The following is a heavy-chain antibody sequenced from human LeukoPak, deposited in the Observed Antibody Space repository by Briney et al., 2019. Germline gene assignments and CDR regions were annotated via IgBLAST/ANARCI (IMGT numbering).Heavy chain of an antibody. CDR2: ISGSGIYT. J-gene: IGHJ6*03. D-gene: IGHD6-6*01. V-gene: IGHV3-21*01. CDR1: AFTFSDYI. CDR3: ARRGGSSSMDYYYHYMDV. Sequence: GGSLRLSCAASAFTFSDYIMNWVRQAPGKGLEWVSSISGSGIYTYYADSVKGRFTISRDNAKNSLYLQMNILRAEDTAVYYCARRGGSSSMDYYYHYMDVWGKGTTVTVSS.